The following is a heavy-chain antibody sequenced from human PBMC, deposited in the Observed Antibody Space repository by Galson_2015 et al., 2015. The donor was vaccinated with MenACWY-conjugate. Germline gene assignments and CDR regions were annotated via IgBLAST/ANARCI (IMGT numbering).Heavy chain of an antibody. CDR3: ARRRSGSYYETLCTCDI. CDR1: GFTFSGYS. CDR2: ISSGSSSI. J-gene: IGHJ3*02. D-gene: IGHD1-26*01. Sequence: SLRLSCAASGFTFSGYSMNWVRQAPGKGLEWISSISSGSSSIYDADSVRGRFTISRDNSKNSLFLQMNSLRDEDTAVYYCARRRSGSYYETLCTCDIWGQGTMVTVSS. V-gene: IGHV3-48*02.